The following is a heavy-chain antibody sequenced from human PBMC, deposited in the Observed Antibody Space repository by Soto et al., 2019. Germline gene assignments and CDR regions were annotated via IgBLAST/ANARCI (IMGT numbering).Heavy chain of an antibody. CDR3: XRDVDY. CDR1: GFTFSHYS. V-gene: IGHV3-48*01. CDR2: ISSSNYTM. J-gene: IGHJ4*02. Sequence: EVQLVESGGGLVQPGGSLRLSCAASGFTFSHYSMNWVRQAPGKGLEWVSYISSSNYTMNYADSVKGRFTISRDNAKNSLYLQMNSLXXEXTXXXXXXRDVDYWGQGTLVTVSS.